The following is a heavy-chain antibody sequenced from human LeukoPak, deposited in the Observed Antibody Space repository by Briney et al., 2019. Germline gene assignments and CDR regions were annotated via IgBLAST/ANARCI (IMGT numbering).Heavy chain of an antibody. CDR2: IYTTGVT. D-gene: IGHD1-26*01. CDR1: GGSIRSYF. Sequence: PSETLSLTCTVSGGSIRSYFWGWVRQPAGKGLEWIGRIYTTGVTFYNPSLKTRLTMSIDTSKNQFSLRLTSVVAADTAVYYCARQGYTASYYFLDYWSQGTLVTVSS. J-gene: IGHJ4*02. CDR3: ARQGYTASYYFLDY. V-gene: IGHV4-4*07.